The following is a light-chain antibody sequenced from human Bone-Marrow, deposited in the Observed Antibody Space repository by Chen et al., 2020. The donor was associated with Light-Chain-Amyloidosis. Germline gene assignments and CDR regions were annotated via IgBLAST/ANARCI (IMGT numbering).Light chain of an antibody. CDR1: NIGSTS. CDR2: DDR. V-gene: IGLV3-21*02. Sequence: SYVLTQPSSVSVAPGQTATMACGGNNIGSTSVYWYQQTPGQAPLLVVYDDRDRPSGIPERLSGSNSGKTATLTISRVEAGDEADYYCQVWDRSSDRPVFGGGTKLTVL. J-gene: IGLJ3*02. CDR3: QVWDRSSDRPV.